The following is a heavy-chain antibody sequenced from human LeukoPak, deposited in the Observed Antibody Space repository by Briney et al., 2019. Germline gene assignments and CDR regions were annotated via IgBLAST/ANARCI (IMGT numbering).Heavy chain of an antibody. V-gene: IGHV3-23*01. D-gene: IGHD6-13*01. CDR2: ISGSGGTA. Sequence: GGSLRLSCAASGFTFSSYAMSWVRQAPGKGLEWVSIISGSGGTAYYADSVKGRFTISRDNSRNTLYLQMNSLRAEDTAVYYCAKADGYSSSWYRKFFDYWGQGTLVTVSS. CDR3: AKADGYSSSWYRKFFDY. J-gene: IGHJ4*02. CDR1: GFTFSSYA.